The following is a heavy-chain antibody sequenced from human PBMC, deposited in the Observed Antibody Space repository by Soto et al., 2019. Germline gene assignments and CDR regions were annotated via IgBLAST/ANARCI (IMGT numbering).Heavy chain of an antibody. CDR3: ARVIGRGGYAFDY. J-gene: IGHJ4*02. D-gene: IGHD3-22*01. CDR1: GGSVSSGSYY. CDR2: IYYSGST. V-gene: IGHV4-61*01. Sequence: QVQLQESGPGLVKPSETLSLTCTVSGGSVSSGSYYWSCIRQPPGKGLEWFGYIYYSGSTNYNPSLKRRVTISVDTSKNQFSLKLSSVTAADTAVYYCARVIGRGGYAFDYWGQGTLVIVST.